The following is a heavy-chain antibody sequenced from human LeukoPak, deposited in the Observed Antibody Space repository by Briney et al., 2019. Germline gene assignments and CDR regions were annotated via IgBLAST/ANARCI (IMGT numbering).Heavy chain of an antibody. CDR1: RFTFSSYN. V-gene: IGHV3-21*01. D-gene: IGHD6-19*01. CDR3: ARDPSSGWYLKGWFDP. Sequence: GGSLRLSCAASRFTFSSYNMNWVRQAPGKGLEWVSSITSSSSYIYYADSVKGRFTISRDNAKNSLYLQMNSLRAEDTAVYYCARDPSSGWYLKGWFDPWGQGTLVTVSS. CDR2: ITSSSSYI. J-gene: IGHJ5*02.